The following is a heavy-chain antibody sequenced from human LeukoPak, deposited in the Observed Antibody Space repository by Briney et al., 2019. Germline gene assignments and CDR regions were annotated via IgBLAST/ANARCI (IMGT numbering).Heavy chain of an antibody. J-gene: IGHJ3*02. CDR2: IGNKASRYST. CDR1: GFTFSSYA. CDR3: TRGYSGRSVYAFDI. Sequence: GGSLRLSCAASGFTFSSYAISWVRQAPGKGLEWVGRIGNKASRYSTEYAASVKGRFTISRDDSKNSLYLQMNSLKTEDTALYYCTRGYSGRSVYAFDIWGQGTMITVSS. D-gene: IGHD1-26*01. V-gene: IGHV3-72*01.